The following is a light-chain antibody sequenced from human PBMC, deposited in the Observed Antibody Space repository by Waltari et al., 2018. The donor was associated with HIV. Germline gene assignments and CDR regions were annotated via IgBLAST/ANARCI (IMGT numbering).Light chain of an antibody. Sequence: DIQMTQSPSSLSASVEDRVTITCRASQSISSYLNWYQQKPGKAPKLLIYAASSLQSGVPSRVSGSGSGTDFTLTISSLQPEDFATYHCQESYIIPLTFGGGTKVEIK. CDR1: QSISSY. J-gene: IGKJ4*01. V-gene: IGKV1-39*01. CDR3: QESYIIPLT. CDR2: AAS.